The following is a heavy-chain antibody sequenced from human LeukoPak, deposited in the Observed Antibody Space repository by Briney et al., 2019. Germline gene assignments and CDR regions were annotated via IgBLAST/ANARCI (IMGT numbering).Heavy chain of an antibody. CDR2: IYYSGST. CDR1: GGSISSYY. Sequence: SETLSLTCTVSGGSISSYYWSWIRQPPGKGLEWIGYIYYSGSTNYNPSLKSRATISVDTSKNQFSLKLSSVTAADTAVYYCARVGLLTPEFDYWGQGTLVTVSS. V-gene: IGHV4-59*01. J-gene: IGHJ4*02. D-gene: IGHD3/OR15-3a*01. CDR3: ARVGLLTPEFDY.